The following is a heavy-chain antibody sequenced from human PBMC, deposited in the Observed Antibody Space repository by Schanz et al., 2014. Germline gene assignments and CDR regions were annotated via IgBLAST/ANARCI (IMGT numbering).Heavy chain of an antibody. V-gene: IGHV1-69*08. Sequence: QVQLVQSEAEVKKPGSSVKVSCKASGGTFSSYTTSWVRQAPGQGLEWMGRIIPILGIANYAQKFQGRVTITADKSSDTAYMELSSLRSEDTAVYYCAREVGLYDRGWFDPWGQGTLVTVSS. CDR3: AREVGLYDRGWFDP. CDR1: GGTFSSYT. D-gene: IGHD3-22*01. J-gene: IGHJ5*02. CDR2: IIPILGIA.